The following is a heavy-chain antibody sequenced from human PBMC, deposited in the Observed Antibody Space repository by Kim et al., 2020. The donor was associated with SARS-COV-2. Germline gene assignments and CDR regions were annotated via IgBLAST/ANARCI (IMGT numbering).Heavy chain of an antibody. D-gene: IGHD2-8*01. J-gene: IGHJ3*02. Sequence: SETLSLACRVSGDSVTSPTYSWAWIRQPPGKGPEWIVSMYYGGTTFHNPSLKSRVTISIDKSKHQFFLNLTSVTAADTAVYFCARDPNHRRAFDIWGQGTMFTVSS. V-gene: IGHV4-39*07. CDR1: GDSVTSPTYS. CDR2: MYYGGTT. CDR3: ARDPNHRRAFDI.